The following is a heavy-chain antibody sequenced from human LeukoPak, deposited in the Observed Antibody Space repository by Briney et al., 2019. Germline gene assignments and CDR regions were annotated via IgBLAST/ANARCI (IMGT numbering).Heavy chain of an antibody. D-gene: IGHD6-19*01. J-gene: IGHJ5*02. CDR2: INHSGST. Sequence: SETLSLTCAVYGGSFSGYYWSWIRQPPGKGLEWIGEINHSGSTNYNPSLKSRVTISVDTSKNQFPLKLSSVTAADTAVYYCARRSKQWLVRHPSWIWFDPWGQGTLVTVSS. CDR1: GGSFSGYY. CDR3: ARRSKQWLVRHPSWIWFDP. V-gene: IGHV4-34*01.